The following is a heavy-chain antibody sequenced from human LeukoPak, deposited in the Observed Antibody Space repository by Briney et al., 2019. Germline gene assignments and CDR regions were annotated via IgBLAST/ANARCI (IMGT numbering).Heavy chain of an antibody. CDR1: GGSISSYY. Sequence: SETLSLTCTVSGGSISSYYWSWIRQPPGKGLEWIGYIYYSGSTNYNPSLKSRVTISVDTSKNQFSLKLSSVTAADTAVYYCAREATSEGALDYWGQGTLVTVSS. V-gene: IGHV4-59*01. CDR3: AREATSEGALDY. J-gene: IGHJ4*02. CDR2: IYYSGST.